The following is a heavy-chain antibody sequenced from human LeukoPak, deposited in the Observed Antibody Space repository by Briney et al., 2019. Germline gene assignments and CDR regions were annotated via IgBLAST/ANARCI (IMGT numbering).Heavy chain of an antibody. V-gene: IGHV4-59*08. CDR1: GGSFSGYY. D-gene: IGHD6-19*01. J-gene: IGHJ4*02. CDR3: ARAVSGRFDY. Sequence: SETLSLTCAVYGGSFSGYYWGWIRQPPGKGLEWTGYIYYSGSINYNPSLNSRVTISVDTSKNQFSLRLSSVTAADTAIYYCARAVSGRFDYWGQGTLVTVSS. CDR2: IYYSGSI.